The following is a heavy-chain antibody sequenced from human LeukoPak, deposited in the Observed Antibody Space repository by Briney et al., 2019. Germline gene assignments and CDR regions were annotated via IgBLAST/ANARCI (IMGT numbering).Heavy chain of an antibody. D-gene: IGHD2-15*01. J-gene: IGHJ4*02. V-gene: IGHV3-33*01. CDR3: ASDVVVVAPPAY. Sequence: GGSLRLSCAASGFTFSSYGMHWVRQAPGKGLEWVAVIWYDGSNKYYADSVKGRFTISRDNSKNTLYLQMNSLRAEDTAVYYCASDVVVVAPPAYWGQGTLVTVSS. CDR2: IWYDGSNK. CDR1: GFTFSSYG.